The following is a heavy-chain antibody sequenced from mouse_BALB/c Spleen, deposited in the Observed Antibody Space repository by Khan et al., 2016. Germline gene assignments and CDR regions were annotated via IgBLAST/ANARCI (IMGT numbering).Heavy chain of an antibody. CDR1: GFSLANYG. CDR3: ASPLLRLKAWFAY. J-gene: IGHJ3*01. V-gene: IGHV2-9*02. D-gene: IGHD1-1*01. Sequence: QVQLKESGPGLVAPSQSLSITCTVSGFSLANYGVHWVRQPPGKGLEWLGVIWAGGSTNYNSALMSRLSISKDNSKSPVFLKMNSLQTDDTAMYYCASPLLRLKAWFAYWGQGTLVTVS. CDR2: IWAGGST.